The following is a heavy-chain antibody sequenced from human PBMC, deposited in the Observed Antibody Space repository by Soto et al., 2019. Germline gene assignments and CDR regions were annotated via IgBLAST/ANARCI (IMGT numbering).Heavy chain of an antibody. D-gene: IGHD5-18*01. J-gene: IGHJ6*02. CDR1: GFTFSSYG. V-gene: IGHV3-30*18. CDR2: ISYDGSNK. Sequence: QVQLVESGGGVVQPGRSLRLSCAASGFTFSSYGMHWVRQAPGKGLEWVAVISYDGSNKYYADSVKGRFTISRDNSKNTLYLQMNSLRAEDTAVYYCAKDVQLWSWAYGMDVWGQGTTVTVSS. CDR3: AKDVQLWSWAYGMDV.